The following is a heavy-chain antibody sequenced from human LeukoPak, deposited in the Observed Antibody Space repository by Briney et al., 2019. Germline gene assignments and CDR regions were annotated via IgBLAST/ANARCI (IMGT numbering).Heavy chain of an antibody. V-gene: IGHV3-64D*09. CDR1: GFTFSNYW. CDR2: ISGDGGST. CDR3: VKVFYAPMVLFDY. D-gene: IGHD3-10*01. Sequence: GGSLRLSCAASGFTFSNYWMHWVRQAPRKGLMWVSRISGDGGSTYYADSVKGRFTISRDNSKNTLYLQMSSLRAEDTAVYYCVKVFYAPMVLFDYWGQGALVTVSS. J-gene: IGHJ4*02.